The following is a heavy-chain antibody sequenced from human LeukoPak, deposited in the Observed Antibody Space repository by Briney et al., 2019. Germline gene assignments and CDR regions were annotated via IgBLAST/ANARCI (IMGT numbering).Heavy chain of an antibody. Sequence: SETLSLTCTVSGGSISSYYWSWIRQPPGKRLEWIGYIYYSGSTNYNPSLKSRVTISVDTSKNQFSLKLSSVTAADTAVYYCARIRQSMVRGVIVRAFDIWGQGTMVTVSS. CDR3: ARIRQSMVRGVIVRAFDI. CDR2: IYYSGST. V-gene: IGHV4-59*08. D-gene: IGHD3-10*01. J-gene: IGHJ3*02. CDR1: GGSISSYY.